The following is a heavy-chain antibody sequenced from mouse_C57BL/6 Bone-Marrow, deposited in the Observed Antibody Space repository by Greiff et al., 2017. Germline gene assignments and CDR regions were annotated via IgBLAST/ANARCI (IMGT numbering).Heavy chain of an antibody. D-gene: IGHD1-1*01. CDR2: IDPSDSYT. CDR3: ARFYYYGSSRDY. J-gene: IGHJ2*01. V-gene: IGHV1-50*01. Sequence: QVQLKQPGAELVKPGASVKLSCKASGYTFTSYWMQWVKQRPGQGLEWIGEIDPSDSYTNYNQKFKGKATLTVDTSSSTAYMQLSSLTSEDSAVYYCARFYYYGSSRDYWGQGTTLTVSS. CDR1: GYTFTSYW.